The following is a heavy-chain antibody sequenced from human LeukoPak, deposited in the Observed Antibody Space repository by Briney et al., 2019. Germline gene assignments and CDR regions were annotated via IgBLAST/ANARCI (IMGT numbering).Heavy chain of an antibody. CDR2: IRYYGSNK. V-gene: IGHV3-30*02. J-gene: IGHJ5*02. CDR1: GFTFSSYS. Sequence: GGSLRLSCAASGFTFSSYSMHWVREGPGKGVERVAFIRYYGSNKSNADSLRVQFTISRDNSKNTLYLQMNSLRAEETALYYCAKDQDTAMVPRTPAWGQGDLVTVSP. D-gene: IGHD5-18*01. CDR3: AKDQDTAMVPRTPA.